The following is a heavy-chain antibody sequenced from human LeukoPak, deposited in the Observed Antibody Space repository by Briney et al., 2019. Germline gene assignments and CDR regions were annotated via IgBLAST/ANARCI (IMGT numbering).Heavy chain of an antibody. CDR3: ARRRGIAARSGGWFDP. CDR2: ISAYNGNT. CDR1: GYTFTSYG. Sequence: GASVKVSCKASGYTFTSYGISWVRQAPGQGLEWMGWISAYNGNTNYAQKLQGRVTMTTDTSTSTTYMELRSLRSDDTAVYYCARRRGIAARSGGWFDPWGQGTLVTVSS. V-gene: IGHV1-18*01. D-gene: IGHD6-6*01. J-gene: IGHJ5*02.